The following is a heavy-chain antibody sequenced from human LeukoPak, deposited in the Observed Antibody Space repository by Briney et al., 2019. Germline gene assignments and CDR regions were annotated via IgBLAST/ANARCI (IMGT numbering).Heavy chain of an antibody. Sequence: SETLSLTCTVSGGSISSSSYYWGWIRQPPGKGLEWIGSIYYSGSTYYNPSLKSRVTISVDTSKNQFSLKLSSVTAADTAVYYCARDWASDYVWGSYRYPKYYFGYWGQGTLVTVSS. J-gene: IGHJ4*02. CDR2: IYYSGST. D-gene: IGHD3-16*02. CDR1: GGSISSSSYY. CDR3: ARDWASDYVWGSYRYPKYYFGY. V-gene: IGHV4-39*07.